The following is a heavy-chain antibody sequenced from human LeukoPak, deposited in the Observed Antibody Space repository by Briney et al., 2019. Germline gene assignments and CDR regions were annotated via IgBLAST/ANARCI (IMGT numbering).Heavy chain of an antibody. Sequence: SQTLSLTCSVSGGSISSSNYYWSWIRQPAGKGLEWIGRIYTSESTNYNPSLKSRVTISVDTSKNQFSLKLSSVTAADTAVYYCARGAVARGWFDPWGQGTLVTVSS. V-gene: IGHV4-61*02. J-gene: IGHJ5*02. CDR2: IYTSEST. D-gene: IGHD6-19*01. CDR3: ARGAVARGWFDP. CDR1: GGSISSSNYY.